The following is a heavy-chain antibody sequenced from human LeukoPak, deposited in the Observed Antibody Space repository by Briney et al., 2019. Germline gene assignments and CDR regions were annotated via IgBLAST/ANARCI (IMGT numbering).Heavy chain of an antibody. V-gene: IGHV4-4*02. D-gene: IGHD6-19*01. J-gene: IGHJ4*02. CDR2: IYHSGST. CDR3: ARHGWEQWLAFDY. Sequence: SETLSLTCAVSGGSISSSNWWSWVRQPPGKGLEWIGEIYHSGSTNYNPSLKSRVTISVDKSKNQFSLKLSSVTAADTAVYYCARHGWEQWLAFDYWGQGTLVTVSS. CDR1: GGSISSSNW.